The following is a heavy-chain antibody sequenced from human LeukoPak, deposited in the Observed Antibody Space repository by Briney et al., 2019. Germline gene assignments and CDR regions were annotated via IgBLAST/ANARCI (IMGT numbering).Heavy chain of an antibody. CDR2: ISSSSSTI. Sequence: GGSLRLSCAASGFTFSSYGMNWVRQAPGKGLEWVSYISSSSSTIYYADSVKGRFTISRDNAKNSLYLQMNSLRAEDTAVYYCARDPGYGDYVGWFDPWGQGTLVTVSS. J-gene: IGHJ5*02. V-gene: IGHV3-48*01. D-gene: IGHD4-17*01. CDR3: ARDPGYGDYVGWFDP. CDR1: GFTFSSYG.